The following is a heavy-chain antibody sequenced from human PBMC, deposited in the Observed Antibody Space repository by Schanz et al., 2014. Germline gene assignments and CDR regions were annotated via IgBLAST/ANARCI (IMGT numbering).Heavy chain of an antibody. V-gene: IGHV3-23*04. CDR1: GITFSSHS. D-gene: IGHD1-20*01. CDR2: ISGSGGST. CDR3: ANNWNLDY. Sequence: EVQLAESGGGLVQPGGSLRLSCAASGITFSSHSFNWVRQAPGKGLEWVSAISGSGGSTYYADSVKGRFTISRDNSKNTLYLQMNSLRAEDTAVYYCANNWNLDYWGQGTLVTVSS. J-gene: IGHJ4*02.